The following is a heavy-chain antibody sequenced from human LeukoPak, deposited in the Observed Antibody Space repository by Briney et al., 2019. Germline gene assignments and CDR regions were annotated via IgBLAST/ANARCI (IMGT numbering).Heavy chain of an antibody. D-gene: IGHD3-10*01. Sequence: KAGGSLRLSWAASGFTFSNFTMTWVRQAPGEGLEWVTSIVGSSSTYYADSLKGRFTISRDNAKNSLYLQMNSLRAEDTAVYYCARIGGGSSRDYWGQGTLVTVSS. CDR3: ARIGGGSSRDY. J-gene: IGHJ4*02. V-gene: IGHV3-21*01. CDR2: IVGSSST. CDR1: GFTFSNFT.